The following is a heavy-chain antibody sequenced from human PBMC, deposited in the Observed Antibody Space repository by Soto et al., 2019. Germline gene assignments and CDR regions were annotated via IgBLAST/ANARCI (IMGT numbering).Heavy chain of an antibody. CDR3: ARRRDFWRQHGMDV. V-gene: IGHV5-10-1*01. Sequence: GESLKISCKGSGYSFTSYWISWVRQMPGKGLEWMGRIDPSDSYTNYSPSFQGHVTISADKSISTAYLQWSSPKASDTAMYYCARRRDFWRQHGMDVWGQGTTVTVSS. CDR1: GYSFTSYW. J-gene: IGHJ6*02. D-gene: IGHD3-3*01. CDR2: IDPSDSYT.